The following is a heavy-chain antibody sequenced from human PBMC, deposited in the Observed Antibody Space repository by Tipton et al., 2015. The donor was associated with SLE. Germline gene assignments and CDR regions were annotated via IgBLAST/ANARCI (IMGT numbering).Heavy chain of an antibody. Sequence: SLRLSCAASGFTFSRDAMTWVRQAPGKGLEWVSAISDGIITTDYADSVKGQFTISRDNSKRMVYLQMDGLRVDDTAVYYCARRGGYRAYEDYFDSWGQGTLVTVSS. J-gene: IGHJ4*02. CDR2: ISDGIITT. D-gene: IGHD5-12*01. V-gene: IGHV3-23*01. CDR1: GFTFSRDA. CDR3: ARRGGYRAYEDYFDS.